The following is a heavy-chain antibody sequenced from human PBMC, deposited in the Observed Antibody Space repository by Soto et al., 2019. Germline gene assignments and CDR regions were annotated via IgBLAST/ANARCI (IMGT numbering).Heavy chain of an antibody. CDR1: GDSISNSRFY. CDR3: ARDYFDSSDYTTNWFDP. V-gene: IGHV4-39*01. J-gene: IGHJ5*02. D-gene: IGHD3-22*01. CDR2: IYHTGNA. Sequence: SETLSLTCSVSGDSISNSRFYWAWIRQPPGEGLEWIGSIYHTGNAYYNPSLKSRVTIFVDTSKNQFSLKLTSVTAADTALYYCARDYFDSSDYTTNWFDPWGQGSLVTVSS.